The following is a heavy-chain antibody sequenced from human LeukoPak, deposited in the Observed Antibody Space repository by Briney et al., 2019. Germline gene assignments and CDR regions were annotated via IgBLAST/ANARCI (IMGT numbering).Heavy chain of an antibody. CDR1: GGSISSGGYY. CDR2: IYYSGST. CDR3: ARRSRDGYNLYYFDY. V-gene: IGHV4-31*03. J-gene: IGHJ4*02. Sequence: PSQTLSLTCTVSGGSISSGGYYWSWIRQHPGKGLEWIGYIYYSGSTYYNSSLKSRVTISVDTSKNQFSLKLSSVTAADTAVYYCARRSRDGYNLYYFDYWGQGTLVTVSS. D-gene: IGHD5-24*01.